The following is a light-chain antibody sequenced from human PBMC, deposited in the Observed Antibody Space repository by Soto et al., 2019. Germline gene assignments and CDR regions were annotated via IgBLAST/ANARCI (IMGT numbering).Light chain of an antibody. Sequence: QSALTQPRSVSGSPGQSVTISCTGTSSDVGGYDFVSWYQQHPGKAPKLMISDVSKRPSGVPDRFSGSKSGNTASLTISGLPAEDEADYYCCSYAGDLALFGGGTKLTVL. CDR2: DVS. V-gene: IGLV2-11*01. CDR3: CSYAGDLAL. CDR1: SSDVGGYDF. J-gene: IGLJ2*01.